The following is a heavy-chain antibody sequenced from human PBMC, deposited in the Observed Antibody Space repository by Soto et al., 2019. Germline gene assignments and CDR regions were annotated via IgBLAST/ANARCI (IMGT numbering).Heavy chain of an antibody. Sequence: GGSLRLSCAASGFTFSSYAMSWVRQAPGKGLEWVSAISGSGGSTYYADSVKGRFTISRDNSKNTLYLQMNSLRAEDTAVYYCAKDILPRGGYCTNGVCYNDHFYGYFDYWGQGTLVTVSS. V-gene: IGHV3-23*01. CDR1: GFTFSSYA. J-gene: IGHJ4*02. CDR3: AKDILPRGGYCTNGVCYNDHFYGYFDY. CDR2: ISGSGGST. D-gene: IGHD2-8*01.